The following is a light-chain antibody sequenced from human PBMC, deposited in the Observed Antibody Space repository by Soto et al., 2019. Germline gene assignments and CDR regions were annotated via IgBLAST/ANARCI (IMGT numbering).Light chain of an antibody. CDR2: DAS. V-gene: IGKV1-33*01. J-gene: IGKJ1*01. CDR3: QQYDNLLTWT. CDR1: QDISNY. Sequence: DIQMTQSPSSLSASVGDRVTITCQASQDISNYLNWYQQKPGKAPKLLIYDASNLETGVPSRFSGSGSGTDFTFTISSLQPKDIATYYCQQYDNLLTWTFGQGTKVEIK.